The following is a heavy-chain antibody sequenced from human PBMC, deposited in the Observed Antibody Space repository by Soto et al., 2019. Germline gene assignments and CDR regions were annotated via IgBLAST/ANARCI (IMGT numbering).Heavy chain of an antibody. CDR2: MNAGVGNT. D-gene: IGHD5-18*01. V-gene: IGHV1-3*01. Sequence: HVELVQSGADVKKPGASVTISCKASGYTFTDYALHWVRQAPGQRLEWMGWMNAGVGNTLYSQKFQGRITITRDTSASTAYMELNSLKSEDTAIYYCARDPGYTFGSLNYWGPETLVTVSS. CDR3: ARDPGYTFGSLNY. J-gene: IGHJ4*02. CDR1: GYTFTDYA.